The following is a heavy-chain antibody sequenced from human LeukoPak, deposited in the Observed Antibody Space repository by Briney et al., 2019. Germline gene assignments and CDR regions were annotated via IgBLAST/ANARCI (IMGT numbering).Heavy chain of an antibody. V-gene: IGHV3-23*01. J-gene: IGHJ4*02. CDR1: GFTFSSYE. D-gene: IGHD5-12*01. CDR2: ISANGGST. CDR3: VRKALGYRLGYGDY. Sequence: GGSLRLSCAASGFTFSSYEMNWVRQAPGKGLEWVSAISANGGSTFYADSVKGRVTVSRDSSKDTLYLQMNSLRAEDTAVYFCVRKALGYRLGYGDYWGQGTPVTASS.